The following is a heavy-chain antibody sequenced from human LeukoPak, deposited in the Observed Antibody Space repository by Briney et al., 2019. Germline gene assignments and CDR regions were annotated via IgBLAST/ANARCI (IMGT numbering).Heavy chain of an antibody. V-gene: IGHV4-59*12. Sequence: PSETLSLTCTVSGGSISSYYWSWIRQPPGKGLEWIGYIYYSGSTNYNPSLKSRVTMSVDTSKNQFSLKLSSVTAADTAVYYCARGSYYYDSSGRLFDYWGQGTLVTVSS. CDR2: IYYSGST. D-gene: IGHD3-22*01. CDR3: ARGSYYYDSSGRLFDY. CDR1: GGSISSYY. J-gene: IGHJ4*02.